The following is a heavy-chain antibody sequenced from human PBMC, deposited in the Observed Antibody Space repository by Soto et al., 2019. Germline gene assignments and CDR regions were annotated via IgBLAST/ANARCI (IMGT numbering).Heavy chain of an antibody. J-gene: IGHJ1*01. Sequence: QVQLQQWGAGLLKPSETLSLTCAVYGGSFSGYYWSWIRQPPGKGLEWIGEINHSGSTNYNPSLKSRVTISVDTSKNQFSLKLSSVTAADTAVYYCARGPLIMVRGVGFNAEYFQHWGQGTLVTVSS. V-gene: IGHV4-34*01. CDR2: INHSGST. D-gene: IGHD3-10*01. CDR3: ARGPLIMVRGVGFNAEYFQH. CDR1: GGSFSGYY.